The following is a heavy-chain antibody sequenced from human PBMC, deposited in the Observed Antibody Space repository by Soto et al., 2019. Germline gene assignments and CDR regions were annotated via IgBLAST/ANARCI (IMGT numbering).Heavy chain of an antibody. CDR3: ARGCPTYSSSPLCYYYYGMDV. D-gene: IGHD6-6*01. J-gene: IGHJ6*02. Sequence: SVKVSCKASGGTFSSYAISWVRQAPGQGLEWMGGIIPIFGTANYAQKFQGRVTITADKSTSTAYMELSSLRSEDTAVYYCARGCPTYSSSPLCYYYYGMDVWGQGTTVNVS. CDR1: GGTFSSYA. V-gene: IGHV1-69*06. CDR2: IIPIFGTA.